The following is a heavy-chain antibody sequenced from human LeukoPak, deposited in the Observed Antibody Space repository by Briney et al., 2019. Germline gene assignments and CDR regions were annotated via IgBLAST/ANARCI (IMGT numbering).Heavy chain of an antibody. CDR3: ATDLGSSRPNF. Sequence: GGSLRLSCAASGFSFSSYWMSWVRQAPGKGLEWVANIKQDGTEKYYVDSSKGRFTISRDNAKNSLYLQMNSLRAEDTAVYYCATDLGSSRPNFWGQGTLVTL. CDR1: GFSFSSYW. J-gene: IGHJ4*02. V-gene: IGHV3-7*01. D-gene: IGHD6-13*01. CDR2: IKQDGTEK.